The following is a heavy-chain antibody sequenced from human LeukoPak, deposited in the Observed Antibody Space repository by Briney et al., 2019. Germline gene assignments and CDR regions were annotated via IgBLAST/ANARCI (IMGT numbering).Heavy chain of an antibody. V-gene: IGHV3-23*01. CDR2: ISGSDGST. D-gene: IGHD2/OR15-2a*01. Sequence: GGSLRLSCAASGFTFSSYGMSWVRQAPGKGLEWVSGISGSDGSTNYADSVKGRFTISRENSKNTLYLQMNSLRAEDTAVYYCAKDSAKKYDDYWGQGTLVTVSS. CDR1: GFTFSSYG. CDR3: AKDSAKKYDDY. J-gene: IGHJ4*02.